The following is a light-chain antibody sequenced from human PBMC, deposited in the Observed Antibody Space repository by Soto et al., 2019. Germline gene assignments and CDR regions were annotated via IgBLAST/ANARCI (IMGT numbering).Light chain of an antibody. CDR2: SAP. J-gene: IGKJ1*01. Sequence: DSRMTQSPSPLSASVGDSVTITCRASQGIKNYLAWYQQNQGKVPVLLIYSAPTLKPGIPSRFSGSGTGTDFTLTISSLQPEDFETYYCQKYDSAPRTFGQGTQVDIK. CDR3: QKYDSAPRT. V-gene: IGKV1-27*01. CDR1: QGIKNY.